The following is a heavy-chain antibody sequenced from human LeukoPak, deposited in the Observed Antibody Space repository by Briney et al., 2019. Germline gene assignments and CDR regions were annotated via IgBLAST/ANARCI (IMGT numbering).Heavy chain of an antibody. J-gene: IGHJ4*02. CDR2: FDPAEGEN. V-gene: IGHV1-24*01. CDR1: GYSFTELS. Sequence: ASVKVSCKVSGYSFTELSVHWVRQAPGKGLEGMRGFDPAEGENIDAQKFQGRVTLTVDTSTETVYMELSSLTSDDTAVYYCATRALRFLEWSEFDYWGQGTLVTVSS. CDR3: ATRALRFLEWSEFDY. D-gene: IGHD3-3*01.